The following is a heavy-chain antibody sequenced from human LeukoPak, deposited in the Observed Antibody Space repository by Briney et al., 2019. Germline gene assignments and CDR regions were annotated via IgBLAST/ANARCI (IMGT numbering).Heavy chain of an antibody. CDR2: IKRDGSEK. D-gene: IGHD6-25*01. V-gene: IGHV3-7*02. CDR1: GFTFNDYW. J-gene: IGHJ6*02. CDR3: TAPAGFTAAQEDYYYGLDV. Sequence: PGGSLRLSCAASGFTFNDYWMSWVRQAPGTGLEWVATIKRDGSEKYFVDSVKGRFTISRDSAQNSVFLQMNSLRAEDTAVYYCTAPAGFTAAQEDYYYGLDVWGQGTTVTVSS.